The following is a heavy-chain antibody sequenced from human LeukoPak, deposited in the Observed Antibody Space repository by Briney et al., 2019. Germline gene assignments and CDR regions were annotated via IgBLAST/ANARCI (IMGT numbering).Heavy chain of an antibody. V-gene: IGHV4-61*01. CDR2: VYSSGST. CDR3: ARVAGTASVVPAAMFFDY. CDR1: GGSVSSGSYY. Sequence: KPSETLSLTCTVSGGSVSSGSYYWTWIRQPPGKGLEWIGFVYSSGSTNYNPSLKSRVTISVDTSKNQVSLRLSSVTAADTAVYYCARVAGTASVVPAAMFFDYWGQGTLVTVSS. J-gene: IGHJ4*02. D-gene: IGHD2-2*01.